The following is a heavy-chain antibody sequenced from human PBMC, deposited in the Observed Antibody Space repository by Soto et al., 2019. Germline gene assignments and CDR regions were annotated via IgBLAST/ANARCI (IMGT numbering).Heavy chain of an antibody. V-gene: IGHV3-33*01. CDR3: ARLKGA. J-gene: IGHJ5*02. CDR2: IWYDGSNK. CDR1: GFTFSSYG. Sequence: QVQLVESGGGVVQPGRSLRLSCAASGFTFSSYGMHWVRQAPGKGLEWVAVIWYDGSNKYYADSVKGRFTISRDNSRNTLYLQMNSLRAEDTAVYYCARLKGAWGQRTLVTVSS.